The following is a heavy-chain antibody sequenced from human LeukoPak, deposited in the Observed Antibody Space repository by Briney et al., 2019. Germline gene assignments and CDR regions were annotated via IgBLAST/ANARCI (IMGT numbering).Heavy chain of an antibody. V-gene: IGHV3-49*03. D-gene: IGHD5-24*01. CDR3: TRGRYNFRAFDI. J-gene: IGHJ3*02. CDR1: GFTFVDYA. Sequence: PGGSLRLSCTASGFTFVDYAMSWFRQAPGKGLEWVGFIRSKAYGGTTEYAASVKGRFTISRDDSKSIAYLQMNSLKTEDTAVYYCTRGRYNFRAFDIWGQGTMVTVSS. CDR2: IRSKAYGGTT.